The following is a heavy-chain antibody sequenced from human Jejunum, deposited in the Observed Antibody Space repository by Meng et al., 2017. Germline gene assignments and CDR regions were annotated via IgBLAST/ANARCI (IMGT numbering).Heavy chain of an antibody. V-gene: IGHV4-39*01. CDR1: GGSISGSYDY. CDR3: ARHFSGSGTWFFDS. J-gene: IGHJ4*02. D-gene: IGHD3-10*01. CDR2: ISYSGST. Sequence: QLPLQESGAGLVKASETLSLTCTVSGGSISGSYDYWGWIRQPPGKGLDWTGTISYSGSTYYNPSLTSRVTISMDTSKNQFSLKLSSVTAADTAVYYCARHFSGSGTWFFDSWGQGALVTVS.